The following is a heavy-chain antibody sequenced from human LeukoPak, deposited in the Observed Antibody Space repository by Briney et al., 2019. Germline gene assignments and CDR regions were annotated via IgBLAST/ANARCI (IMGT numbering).Heavy chain of an antibody. J-gene: IGHJ4*02. CDR1: GFTFSSYA. Sequence: GGPLRLSCAASGFTFSSYAMSWVRQAPGKGLEWVSGISGNGVNTYYADSVKGRFTISRDNSKNTLYMQMNSLRAEDTAVYYCAKDRGSGWYRLDFRGQGTLVTVSS. D-gene: IGHD6-19*01. V-gene: IGHV3-23*01. CDR3: AKDRGSGWYRLDF. CDR2: ISGNGVNT.